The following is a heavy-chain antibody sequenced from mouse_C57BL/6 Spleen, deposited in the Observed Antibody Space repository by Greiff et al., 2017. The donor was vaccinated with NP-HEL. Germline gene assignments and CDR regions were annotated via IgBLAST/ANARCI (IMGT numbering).Heavy chain of an antibody. D-gene: IGHD1-1*01. CDR3: ARGGGSSYYFDY. CDR2: IYPSDSET. V-gene: IGHV1-52*01. J-gene: IGHJ2*01. Sequence: VQLQQPGAELVRPGSSVKLSCKASGYTFTSYWMHWVKQRPVQGLEWIGNIYPSDSETHYNQKFKDKATLTVDKSSSTAYMQLSSLTSEDSAVYYCARGGGSSYYFDYWGQGTTLTVSS. CDR1: GYTFTSYW.